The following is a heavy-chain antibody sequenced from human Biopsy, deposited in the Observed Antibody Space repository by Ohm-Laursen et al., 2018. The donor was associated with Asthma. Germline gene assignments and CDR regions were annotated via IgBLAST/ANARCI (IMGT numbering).Heavy chain of an antibody. CDR1: GLTFRNYG. D-gene: IGHD6-6*01. J-gene: IGHJ4*02. V-gene: IGHV3-30*03. Sequence: SLRLSCTAPGLTFRNYGMHWVRQAPGKGLEWVALISFDGSTKYFADSVKGRFTISKDNSKNTLYLQMNSLRAEDTAVYYCARAISSSWWAVEYWGQGTLVTVSS. CDR2: ISFDGSTK. CDR3: ARAISSSWWAVEY.